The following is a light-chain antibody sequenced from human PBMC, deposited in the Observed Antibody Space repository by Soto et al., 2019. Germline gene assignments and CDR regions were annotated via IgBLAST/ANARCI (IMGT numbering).Light chain of an antibody. CDR1: RSNIGAGYD. Sequence: QSVLTQPPSVSGAPGQRVTISCTGSRSNIGAGYDVHWYQQLPGTAPKLLIYGNINRPSGVPDRFSGSKSGTSASLAITGLQAEDEADYYCQSYDSSLSRAVFGGGTQLTVL. J-gene: IGLJ7*01. CDR3: QSYDSSLSRAV. CDR2: GNI. V-gene: IGLV1-40*01.